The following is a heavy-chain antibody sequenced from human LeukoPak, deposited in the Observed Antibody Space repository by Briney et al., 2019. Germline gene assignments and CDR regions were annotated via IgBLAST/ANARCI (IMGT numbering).Heavy chain of an antibody. Sequence: ASVKVSCKASGYTFTSYYIHWVRQAHGQGLEWVGIVNPSGGFTNYAQKFQGRVAMASDTSTSTVYMELSSLRSEDTAVYYCSRETSVTTIDAFDIWGQGTVVIVSS. CDR1: GYTFTSYY. CDR2: VNPSGGFT. D-gene: IGHD4-17*01. CDR3: SRETSVTTIDAFDI. J-gene: IGHJ3*02. V-gene: IGHV1-46*01.